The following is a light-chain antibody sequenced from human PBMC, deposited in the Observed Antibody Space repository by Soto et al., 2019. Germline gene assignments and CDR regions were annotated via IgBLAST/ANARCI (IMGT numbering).Light chain of an antibody. V-gene: IGKV3-15*01. CDR1: QTISTN. CDR2: DTS. J-gene: IGKJ2*01. CDR3: QQYNNWPPFMYT. Sequence: EILMTQSPPTLSLSPGERATLSCTASQTISTNLPWYQQKTGQAPRLLIYDTSTRATGIQVRFSGSGSGTEFTLTIISLQSEDFAVYYCQQYNNWPPFMYTFGQGTKVDIK.